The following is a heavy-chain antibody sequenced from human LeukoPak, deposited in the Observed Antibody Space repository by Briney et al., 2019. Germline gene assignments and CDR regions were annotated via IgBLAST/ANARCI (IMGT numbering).Heavy chain of an antibody. D-gene: IGHD3-3*01. CDR2: ISSSGSTI. CDR1: GFTFSSYE. J-gene: IGHJ6*03. V-gene: IGHV3-48*03. Sequence: GGSLRLSCAASGFTFSSYEMNWVRQAPGKGLEWVSYISSSGSTIYYADSVKGRFTISRDNAKNSLYLQMNSLRAEDTAVYYCARKPYYDFWSGHWTDCYYYMDVWGKGTTVTVSS. CDR3: ARKPYYDFWSGHWTDCYYYMDV.